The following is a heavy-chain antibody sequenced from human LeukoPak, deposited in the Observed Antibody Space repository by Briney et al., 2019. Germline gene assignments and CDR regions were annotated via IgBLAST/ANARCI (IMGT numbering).Heavy chain of an antibody. Sequence: GSSVKVSCKASGYTFTSYGISWVRQAPGQGLEWMGWISAYNGNTNYAQKLQGRVTMTTDTSTSTAYMELRSLRSDDTAVYYCARDLEGDYDFWSGYQRNWFDPWGQGTLVTVSS. CDR1: GYTFTSYG. J-gene: IGHJ5*02. D-gene: IGHD3-3*01. CDR3: ARDLEGDYDFWSGYQRNWFDP. CDR2: ISAYNGNT. V-gene: IGHV1-18*01.